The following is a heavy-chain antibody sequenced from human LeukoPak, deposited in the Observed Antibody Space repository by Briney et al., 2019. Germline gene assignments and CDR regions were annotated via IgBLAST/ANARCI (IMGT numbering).Heavy chain of an antibody. D-gene: IGHD3-3*01. V-gene: IGHV3-21*01. CDR3: ARDKDYDFWSGYESNWFDP. CDR2: ISSSSSYI. CDR1: GFTFSSYS. J-gene: IGHJ5*02. Sequence: PGGSLRLSCAASGFTFSSYSMNWVRQAPGKGLEWVSSISSSSSYIYYADSVKGRFTISRDNAKNSLYLQMNSLRAEDTAVYYCARDKDYDFWSGYESNWFDPWGQGTLVTVSS.